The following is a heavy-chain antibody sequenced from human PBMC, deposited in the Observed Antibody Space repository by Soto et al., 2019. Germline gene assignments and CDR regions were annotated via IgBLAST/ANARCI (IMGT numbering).Heavy chain of an antibody. Sequence: EVQLLESGGGLVQPGGSLRLSCAASGFTFSSYAMSWVRQAPGKGLEWGSAISGSGGSTYYEDSLKGRFTISRDNSKNTLYLQMNSLRAEDTAVYYCAKDVYSSVDPNAFDIWGQGTMVTVSS. CDR1: GFTFSSYA. CDR2: ISGSGGST. D-gene: IGHD6-19*01. CDR3: AKDVYSSVDPNAFDI. J-gene: IGHJ3*02. V-gene: IGHV3-23*01.